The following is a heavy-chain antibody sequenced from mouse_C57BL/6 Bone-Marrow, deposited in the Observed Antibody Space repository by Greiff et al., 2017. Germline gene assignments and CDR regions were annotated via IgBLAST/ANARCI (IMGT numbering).Heavy chain of an antibody. CDR2: ISSGSSTI. Sequence: EVKLMESGGGLVKPGGSLKLSCAASGFTFSDYGMHWVRQAPEKGLEWVAYISSGSSTIYYAETVKGRFTISRDNAKNTLFLQMTSLRSEDTAMYYCARGYYVDYWGQGTTLTVSS. J-gene: IGHJ2*01. CDR3: ARGYYVDY. V-gene: IGHV5-17*01. CDR1: GFTFSDYG.